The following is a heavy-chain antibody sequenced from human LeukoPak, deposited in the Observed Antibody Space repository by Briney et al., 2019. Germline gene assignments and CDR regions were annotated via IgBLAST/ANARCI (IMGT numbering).Heavy chain of an antibody. V-gene: IGHV3-23*01. CDR1: GFALSSYA. CDR2: TSSSDAGT. D-gene: IGHD1-26*01. CDR3: ARVSIGWELLQKRNNYYYMDV. Sequence: GGSLRLSCAASGFALSSYAMSWVRQAPGKGLEWVSATSSSDAGTYHAESVRGRFTISRDNSKNTLYLQMNSLRAEDTAVYYCARVSIGWELLQKRNNYYYMDVWGKGTTVTVSS. J-gene: IGHJ6*03.